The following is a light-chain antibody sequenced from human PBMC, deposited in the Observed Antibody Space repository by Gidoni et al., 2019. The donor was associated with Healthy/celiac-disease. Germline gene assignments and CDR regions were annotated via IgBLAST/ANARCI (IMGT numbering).Light chain of an antibody. V-gene: IGKV3-15*01. J-gene: IGKJ2*01. CDR1: QSVSSN. CDR2: GAS. CDR3: QQYNNWPPS. Sequence: TLSVSPGERATLSCRASQSVSSNLAWYQQKPGQAPRLLIYGASTRATGIPARFSGSGSGTEFTLTISSLQSEDFAVYYCQQYNNWPPSFGQGTKLEIK.